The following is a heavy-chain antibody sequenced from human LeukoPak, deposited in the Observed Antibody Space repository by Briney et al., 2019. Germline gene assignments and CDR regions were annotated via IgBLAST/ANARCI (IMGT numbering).Heavy chain of an antibody. J-gene: IGHJ4*02. Sequence: SETLSLTCTVSGYSISSGYYWGWIRQPPGKGLEWIGSIYHSGSTYYNPSLKSRVTISVDTSKNQFSLKLSSVTAADTAVYYCARGGGTYYYGSGSIDYWGQGTLVTVSS. CDR3: ARGGGTYYYGSGSIDY. D-gene: IGHD3-10*01. V-gene: IGHV4-38-2*02. CDR2: IYHSGST. CDR1: GYSISSGYY.